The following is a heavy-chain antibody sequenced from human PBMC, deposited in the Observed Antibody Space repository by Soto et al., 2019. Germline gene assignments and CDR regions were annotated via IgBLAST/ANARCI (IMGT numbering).Heavy chain of an antibody. D-gene: IGHD3-3*01. J-gene: IGHJ6*02. CDR3: AKDSCLWSGYYSWMDV. CDR1: GFTFSSYG. Sequence: QVQLVESGGGVVQPGRSLRLSCAASGFTFSSYGMHWVRQAPGKGLEWVAVISYDGSNKYYADSVKGRFTISRDNSKNTLYLQMNSLRAEDTAVYYCAKDSCLWSGYYSWMDVWGQGTTVTVSS. V-gene: IGHV3-30*18. CDR2: ISYDGSNK.